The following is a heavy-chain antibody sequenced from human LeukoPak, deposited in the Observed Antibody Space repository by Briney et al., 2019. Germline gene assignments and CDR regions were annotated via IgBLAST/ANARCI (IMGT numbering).Heavy chain of an antibody. CDR1: DGSINSYY. J-gene: IGHJ6*02. V-gene: IGHV4-59*01. D-gene: IGHD1-26*01. Sequence: SENLSLTCSVSDGSINSYYWNWIRRPPGKGLEWIGYIYYNGNTNYSPSLKSRVTMSVDTSKNLFSLKVSSVTAADTAVYYCARGRSNYYGMDVWGQGTTVTVSS. CDR2: IYYNGNT. CDR3: ARGRSNYYGMDV.